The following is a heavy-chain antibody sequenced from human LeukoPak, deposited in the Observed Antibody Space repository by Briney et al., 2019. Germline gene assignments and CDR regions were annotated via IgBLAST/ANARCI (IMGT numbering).Heavy chain of an antibody. Sequence: GGSLRVSCAASGFTFSSDAMHWVRQAPGKGLEYVSAISSNGGSTYYANSVKGRFTISRDNSKSTLYLQMGSLRAEGMAVHYCARDRKRWLQIWPHVYYYYYGMDVRGQGTTVTVSS. V-gene: IGHV3-64*01. CDR3: ARDRKRWLQIWPHVYYYYYGMDV. J-gene: IGHJ6*02. D-gene: IGHD5-24*01. CDR2: ISSNGGST. CDR1: GFTFSSDA.